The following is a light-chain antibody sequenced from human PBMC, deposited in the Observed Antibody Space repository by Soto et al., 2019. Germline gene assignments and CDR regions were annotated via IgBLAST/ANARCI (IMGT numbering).Light chain of an antibody. CDR1: QSVRNNY. CDR2: GAS. CDR3: QQYGSSGT. J-gene: IGKJ1*01. Sequence: EIVLTQSPGTLSLSPGERATLYCRASQSVRNNYLAWYQQKPGQSPRLLIYGASNRATGISDRFSGSGSGTDFTITISRLEPEDFAVYYCQQYGSSGTFGQGTKVEIK. V-gene: IGKV3-20*01.